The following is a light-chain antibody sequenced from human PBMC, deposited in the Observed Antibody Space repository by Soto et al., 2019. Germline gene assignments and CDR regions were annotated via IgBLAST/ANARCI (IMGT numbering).Light chain of an antibody. V-gene: IGLV1-40*01. CDR3: LSYDRSLSCSKV. J-gene: IGLJ1*01. Sequence: QSVLTRPPSVSGAPGQRVTISCTGSSSNIGAGYDVHWYQQLPGTAPKLLIYGNSNRPSGVPDRFSGSKSGTSAYLAITGLQAWDEAVYYCLSYDRSLSCSKVFGTRTKVTVL. CDR1: SSNIGAGYD. CDR2: GNS.